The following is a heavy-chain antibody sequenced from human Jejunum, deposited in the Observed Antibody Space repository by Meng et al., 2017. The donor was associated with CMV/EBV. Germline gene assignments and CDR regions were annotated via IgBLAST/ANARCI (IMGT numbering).Heavy chain of an antibody. CDR1: GFTVCTNY. Sequence: EGQRVESGGDLVQPWGSLRLSCAASGFTVCTNYMSWVRQAPGKGLEWVSALYSGGNTYYADSVKGRFTLSRDNSKNTLYLQMSSLGVEDTAVYYCARDADGPGTTSDYWGQGTLVTVSS. D-gene: IGHD1-7*01. J-gene: IGHJ4*02. CDR3: ARDADGPGTTSDY. V-gene: IGHV3-66*01. CDR2: LYSGGNT.